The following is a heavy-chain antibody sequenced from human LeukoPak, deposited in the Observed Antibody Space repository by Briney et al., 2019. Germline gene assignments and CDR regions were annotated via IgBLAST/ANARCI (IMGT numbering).Heavy chain of an antibody. CDR1: GYTFTSYG. J-gene: IGHJ3*02. CDR3: AGGTTVVTDDAFDI. V-gene: IGHV1-18*01. CDR2: ISAYNGNT. D-gene: IGHD4-23*01. Sequence: ASVKVSCKASGYTFTSYGISWVRQAPGQGLEWMGWISAYNGNTNYAQKLQGRVTMTTDTSTSTAYMELRSLRSDDTAVYYCAGGTTVVTDDAFDIWGQGTMVTVSS.